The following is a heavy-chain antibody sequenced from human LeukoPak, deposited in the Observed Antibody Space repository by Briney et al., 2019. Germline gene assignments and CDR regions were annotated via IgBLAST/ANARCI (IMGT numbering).Heavy chain of an antibody. CDR2: INPNSGGT. V-gene: IGHV1-2*02. D-gene: IGHD6-13*01. CDR3: ARVIYSSSWYSY. CDR1: GYTFTGYY. Sequence: ASVKVSCKASGYTFTGYYMHWVRQAPGQGLEWMGWINPNSGGTNYAQKFQGRVTMTRDTSISTAYMELSRLRSDDTAVYYCARVIYSSSWYSYWGQGTLVTVSS. J-gene: IGHJ4*02.